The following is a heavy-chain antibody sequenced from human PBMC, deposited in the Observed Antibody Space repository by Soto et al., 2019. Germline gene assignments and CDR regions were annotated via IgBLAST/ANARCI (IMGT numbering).Heavy chain of an antibody. CDR1: GASISSRDYY. J-gene: IGHJ4*02. CDR2: IDYNGVT. Sequence: SETLSLTCSVSGASISSRDYYWGWIRQTPGKGLEWIGNIDYNGVTYYNPSLKSRVTVSKDTSQNQFSLQLNSVTPEDTAIYYCARDPPGFHSAFDFWGQGTLVTVSS. CDR3: ARDPPGFHSAFDF. D-gene: IGHD4-4*01. V-gene: IGHV4-39*02.